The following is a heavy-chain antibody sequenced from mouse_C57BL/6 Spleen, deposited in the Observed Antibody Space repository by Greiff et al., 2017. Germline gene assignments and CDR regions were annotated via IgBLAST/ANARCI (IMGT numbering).Heavy chain of an antibody. CDR3: VHYYGSSYYFDY. CDR2: IYPGDGDT. J-gene: IGHJ2*01. CDR1: GYAFSSYW. Sequence: QVQLKESGAELVKPGASVKISCKASGYAFSSYWMNWVKQRPGKRLEWIGQIYPGDGDTNYNGKFKGKATLTADKSSSTAYMQLSSLTSEDSAVYFCVHYYGSSYYFDYWGQGTTLTVSS. D-gene: IGHD1-1*01. V-gene: IGHV1-80*01.